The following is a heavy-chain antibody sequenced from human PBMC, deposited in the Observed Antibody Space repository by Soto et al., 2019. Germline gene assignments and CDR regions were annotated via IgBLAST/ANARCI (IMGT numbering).Heavy chain of an antibody. J-gene: IGHJ5*02. CDR1: GYTFINYF. D-gene: IGHD6-13*01. V-gene: IGHV1-46*01. CDR3: ARRPYSSSWYGRDSWFDP. Sequence: ASVKVSCKASGYTFINYFIHWVRQAPGQGLEWMGRINPSDGSTNYAQNFQGRVTMTRDTSTNTAYMEVRSLRSEDTAVYYCARRPYSSSWYGRDSWFDPWGQGTLVTVSS. CDR2: INPSDGST.